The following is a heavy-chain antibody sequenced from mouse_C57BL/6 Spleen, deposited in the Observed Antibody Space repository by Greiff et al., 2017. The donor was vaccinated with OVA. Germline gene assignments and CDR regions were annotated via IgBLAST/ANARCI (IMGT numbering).Heavy chain of an antibody. Sequence: VQLVESGAELARPGASVKMSCKASGYTFTSYTMHWVKQRPGQGLEWIGYINPSRGYTKYNQKFKDKATLTADKSSSTAYMQLSSLTSEDSAVYYCAREDGYYAFDYWGQGTTLTVSS. J-gene: IGHJ2*01. CDR2: INPSRGYT. CDR3: AREDGYYAFDY. CDR1: GYTFTSYT. D-gene: IGHD2-3*01. V-gene: IGHV1-4*01.